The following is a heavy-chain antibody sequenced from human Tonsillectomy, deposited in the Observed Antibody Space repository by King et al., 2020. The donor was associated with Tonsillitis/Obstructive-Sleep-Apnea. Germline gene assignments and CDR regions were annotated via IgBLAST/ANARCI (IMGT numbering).Heavy chain of an antibody. D-gene: IGHD6-19*01. CDR2: IYWDDDK. CDR1: GFSLSTSGVG. CDR3: AHRTSSGWYSPPYYFDY. Sequence: TLKESGPTLVKPTQTLTLTCTFSGFSLSTSGVGVGWIRQPPGKALEWLAIIYWDDDKRYSPSLKSRLTITKDTSKNQVVLTMTNMDPVDTATYYCAHRTSSGWYSPPYYFDYWGQGTLVTVSS. J-gene: IGHJ4*02. V-gene: IGHV2-5*02.